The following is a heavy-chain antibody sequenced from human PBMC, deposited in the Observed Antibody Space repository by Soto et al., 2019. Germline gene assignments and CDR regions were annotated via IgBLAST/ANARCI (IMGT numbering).Heavy chain of an antibody. CDR1: GGSISSSS. J-gene: IGHJ4*02. CDR2: ISRDGGTK. CDR3: AKDQGSSWYEIDY. Sequence: LSLTCTVSGGSISSSSFHWGWIRQAPGKGLEWVAVISRDGGTKYYADSVKGRFTISRDNPKNTLYLQMNSLRAEDAAAYYCAKDQGSSWYEIDYWGQGTLVTVSS. V-gene: IGHV3-30*18. D-gene: IGHD6-13*01.